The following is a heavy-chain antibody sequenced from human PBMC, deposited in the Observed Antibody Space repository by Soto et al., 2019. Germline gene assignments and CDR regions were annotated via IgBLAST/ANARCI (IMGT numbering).Heavy chain of an antibody. J-gene: IGHJ6*02. D-gene: IGHD6-6*01. Sequence: QVQLVQSGAEMKKPGSSVKVSCKASGGTFSSYAISWVRQAPGQGLEWMGGIIPIFGTANYAQKFQGRVTITADESTSTAYMELSSLRSEDTAVYYGACGIAARHSYYYYGMDVWGQGTTVTVSS. CDR2: IIPIFGTA. CDR1: GGTFSSYA. V-gene: IGHV1-69*01. CDR3: ACGIAARHSYYYYGMDV.